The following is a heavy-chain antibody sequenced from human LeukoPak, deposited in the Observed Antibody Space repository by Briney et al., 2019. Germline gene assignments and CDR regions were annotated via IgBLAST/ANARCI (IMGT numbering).Heavy chain of an antibody. CDR1: GYSFTSYW. D-gene: IGHD4-17*01. CDR2: IYPGDSDT. V-gene: IGHV5-51*01. Sequence: GESLKISCKGSGYSFTSYWIGWVRQMPGKGLEWMGIIYPGDSDTRYSPPFQGQVTISADKPISTAHLQWSSLKASDTAMYYCARLRTTNWFDPWGQGTLVTVSS. J-gene: IGHJ5*02. CDR3: ARLRTTNWFDP.